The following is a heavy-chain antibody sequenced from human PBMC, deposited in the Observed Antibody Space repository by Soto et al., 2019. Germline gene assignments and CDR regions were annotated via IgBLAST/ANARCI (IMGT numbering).Heavy chain of an antibody. CDR2: IYSGGST. CDR3: ARDRITIFGVVIY. V-gene: IGHV3-53*01. Sequence: PGGSLRLSCAASGFTVSSNYMSWVRQAPGKGLEWVSVIYSGGSTYYADSVKGRFTISRDNSKNTLYLQMNSLRAEDTAVYYCARDRITIFGVVIYWGQGTLVTVSS. D-gene: IGHD3-3*01. CDR1: GFTVSSNY. J-gene: IGHJ4*02.